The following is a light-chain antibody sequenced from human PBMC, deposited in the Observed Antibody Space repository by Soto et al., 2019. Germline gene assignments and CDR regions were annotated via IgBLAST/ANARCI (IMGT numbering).Light chain of an antibody. Sequence: QSALTQPPSVSGAPGQRVPVSCTWTSSNSGAGFDVHWYQQRPGAAPKLLIFGNSNRPSGVPDRFSGSKSGITASLAITGLQAEDEASYYCQSFDNSLNVFYVFGTGTKVTVL. V-gene: IGLV1-40*01. J-gene: IGLJ1*01. CDR1: SSNSGAGFD. CDR2: GNS. CDR3: QSFDNSLNVFYV.